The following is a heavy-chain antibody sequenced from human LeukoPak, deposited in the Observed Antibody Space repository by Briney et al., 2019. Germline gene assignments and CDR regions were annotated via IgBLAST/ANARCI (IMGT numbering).Heavy chain of an antibody. CDR3: AKDRDSSGSPWFDP. CDR2: ISGSGGST. D-gene: IGHD6-19*01. Sequence: GGSLRLSCAASGFTFSSYAMSWVRQAPGKGLEWVSAISGSGGSTYYADSVKGRFTISRDNSKNTLYLQMNSLRAEDAAVYYCAKDRDSSGSPWFDPWGQGTLVTVSS. V-gene: IGHV3-23*01. J-gene: IGHJ5*02. CDR1: GFTFSSYA.